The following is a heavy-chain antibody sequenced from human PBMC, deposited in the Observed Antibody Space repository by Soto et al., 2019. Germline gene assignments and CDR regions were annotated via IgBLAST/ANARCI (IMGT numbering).Heavy chain of an antibody. D-gene: IGHD6-13*01. CDR1: GASISSVYW. V-gene: IGHV4-4*02. CDR3: ARYSALSGTYYFDY. J-gene: IGHJ4*02. Sequence: QVQLQESGPGLVKPSGTLSLTCDVSGASISSVYWWSWAPQSPGKGLEWIGAISQRGSANYRPSLKSRVTMSLDTSKNQFSLRLPSVTAADTAVYYCARYSALSGTYYFDYWGQGTLGTVS. CDR2: ISQRGSA.